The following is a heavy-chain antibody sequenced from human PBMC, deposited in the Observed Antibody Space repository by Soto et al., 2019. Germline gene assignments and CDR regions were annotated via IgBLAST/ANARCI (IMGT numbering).Heavy chain of an antibody. CDR3: ARQSLGNIRLRGFDY. D-gene: IGHD1-1*01. J-gene: IGHJ4*02. CDR2: IWYDGSNK. V-gene: IGHV3-33*01. Sequence: QVQLVESGGGVVQPGRSLTVSCAGSGFTFRDYGMHWVRQAPGKGLEWVAVIWYDGSNKYYADSVKGRFTISRDNSENTLSLKMTSLRAEDTTIYYCARQSLGNIRLRGFDYWGQGTLVTVSS. CDR1: GFTFRDYG.